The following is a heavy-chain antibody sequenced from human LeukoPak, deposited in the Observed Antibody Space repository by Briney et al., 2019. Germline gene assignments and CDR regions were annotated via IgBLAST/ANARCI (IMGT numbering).Heavy chain of an antibody. D-gene: IGHD3-3*01. CDR1: GFTFSSYG. Sequence: GGSLRLSCAASGFTFSSYGMHWVRQAPGKGLEWVAVISYDGSNKYYADSVKGRFTISRDNSKNTLYLQMNSLRAEDTAVYYCAKDLLEFGNWNYTDYWGQGTLVTVSS. J-gene: IGHJ4*02. CDR2: ISYDGSNK. V-gene: IGHV3-30*18. CDR3: AKDLLEFGNWNYTDY.